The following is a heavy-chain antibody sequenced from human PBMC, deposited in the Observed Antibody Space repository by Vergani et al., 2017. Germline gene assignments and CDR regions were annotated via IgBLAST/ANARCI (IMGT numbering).Heavy chain of an antibody. CDR1: GGTFSSYA. CDR3: VATRDDSVVVVPDNFDY. J-gene: IGHJ4*02. Sequence: QVQLVQSGAEVKKPGSSVKVSCKASGGTFSSYAISWVRQAPGQGLEWMGGNIPIFGTENYAQKFQGRVTITADESTSTAYMELSSLRSEDTAVYYSVATRDDSVVVVPDNFDYWGQGTLVTVSS. D-gene: IGHD2-15*01. V-gene: IGHV1-69*01. CDR2: NIPIFGTE.